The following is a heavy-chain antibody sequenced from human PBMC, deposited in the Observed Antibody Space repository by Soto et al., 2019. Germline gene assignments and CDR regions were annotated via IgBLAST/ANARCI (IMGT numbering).Heavy chain of an antibody. CDR3: AVAAVREIMAQESSGMAV. D-gene: IGHD3-10*01. CDR2: IMPTVDSA. V-gene: IGHV1-69*01. Sequence: QVQLVQSGAEVKPPGSSVKVSCKASGGTLSDYALSWVRQAPGQGLEWMGGIMPTVDSANYAQNFQGRLTIAADESTSTANLELSSLRSDDTAVYYCAVAAVREIMAQESSGMAVWGQGTTVIVSS. CDR1: GGTLSDYA. J-gene: IGHJ6*02.